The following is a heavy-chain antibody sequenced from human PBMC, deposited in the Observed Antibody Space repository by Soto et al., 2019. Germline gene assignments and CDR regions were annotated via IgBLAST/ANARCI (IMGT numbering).Heavy chain of an antibody. CDR2: IKQDGSER. V-gene: IGHV3-7*03. D-gene: IGHD3-16*01. J-gene: IGHJ4*02. CDR3: ARGLGGY. Sequence: EVQLVESGGGLVQPGGSLRLSCAASGFDFSTYWMTWVRQAPGKGLEWVASIKQDGSERHHVDSVKGRFTISRDNPKHSFYLQLNSLSVEDSAVYYCARGLGGYWGQGTLVTVSS. CDR1: GFDFSTYW.